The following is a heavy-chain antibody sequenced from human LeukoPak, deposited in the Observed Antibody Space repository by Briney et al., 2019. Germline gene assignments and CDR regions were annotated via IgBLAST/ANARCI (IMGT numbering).Heavy chain of an antibody. V-gene: IGHV3-33*01. J-gene: IGHJ4*02. Sequence: GGSLRLSCAASGFTFSSYGMHWVRQAPGKGLEWVAVIWYDGSNKYYADSVKGRFTISRDNSKNTVYLQMNSLRAEDTAVYYCARGGGVTMVRGVIIKSYYFDYWGQGTLVTVSS. D-gene: IGHD3-10*01. CDR1: GFTFSSYG. CDR2: IWYDGSNK. CDR3: ARGGGVTMVRGVIIKSYYFDY.